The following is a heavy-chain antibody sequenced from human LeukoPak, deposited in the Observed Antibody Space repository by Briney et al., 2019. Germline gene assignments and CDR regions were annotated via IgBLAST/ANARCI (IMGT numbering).Heavy chain of an antibody. Sequence: GGSLRLSCAASGFTFSSYAMSWVRQGPGKGLEWVSAISGSGGTAYYADSVRGRFTISRDNSKNTLYLQVNSLRAEDTAVYYCAKEEIAAAVHFDYWGQGTLVTVSS. V-gene: IGHV3-23*01. J-gene: IGHJ4*02. CDR3: AKEEIAAAVHFDY. CDR2: ISGSGGTA. CDR1: GFTFSSYA. D-gene: IGHD6-13*01.